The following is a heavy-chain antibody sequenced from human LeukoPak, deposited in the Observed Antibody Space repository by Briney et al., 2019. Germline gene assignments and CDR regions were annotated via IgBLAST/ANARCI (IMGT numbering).Heavy chain of an antibody. CDR2: IYTSGST. J-gene: IGHJ4*02. CDR3: ARERIVGATTEFDY. Sequence: SETLSLTCTVSGGSISSGSYYWSWIRQPAGKGLEWIGRIYTSGSTNYNPSLKSRVTISVDTSKNQFSLKLSSVTAADTAVYYCARERIVGATTEFDYWGQGTLVTVSS. V-gene: IGHV4-61*02. CDR1: GGSISSGSYY. D-gene: IGHD1-26*01.